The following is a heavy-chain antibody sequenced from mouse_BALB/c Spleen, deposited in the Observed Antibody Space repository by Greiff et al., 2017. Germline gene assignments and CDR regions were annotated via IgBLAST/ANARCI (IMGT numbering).Heavy chain of an antibody. CDR1: GFTFSSYG. J-gene: IGHJ4*01. CDR2: ISSGGSYT. CDR3: ARHRGDYGTGNAIDY. Sequence: EVKVVESGGDLVKPGGSLKLSCAASGFTFSSYGMSWVRQTPDKRLEWVATISSGGSYTYYPDSGTGRFTISRDNAKNTLYLQMSSLKSEDTAMYYCARHRGDYGTGNAIDYWGQGTSVTVSS. D-gene: IGHD1-2*01. V-gene: IGHV5-6*01.